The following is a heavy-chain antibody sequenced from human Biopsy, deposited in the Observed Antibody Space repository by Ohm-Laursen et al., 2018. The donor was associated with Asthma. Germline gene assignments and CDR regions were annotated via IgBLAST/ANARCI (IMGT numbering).Heavy chain of an antibody. V-gene: IGHV1-24*01. J-gene: IGHJ4*02. CDR2: HDHEEGGT. CDR1: GYSLTDLS. D-gene: IGHD4-17*01. Sequence: SSVNASCKISGYSLTDLSMHWVRQAPGQGLEWMGGHDHEEGGTANARRFQGRVTMTEDTSTDTAYMELSSLSSDDTAVYYCASDFPKDYVRYNFQFWGQGTLVTVSS. CDR3: ASDFPKDYVRYNFQF.